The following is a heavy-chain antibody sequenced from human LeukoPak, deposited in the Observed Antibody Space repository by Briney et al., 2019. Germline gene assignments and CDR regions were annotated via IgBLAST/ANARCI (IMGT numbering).Heavy chain of an antibody. CDR1: GFSLSNYW. D-gene: IGHD7-27*01. CDR3: ARGVWAPFDS. V-gene: IGHV3-7*01. Sequence: GGSLRPSCAASGFSLSNYWMNWVRRAPGKGLGGVANIKQDGSKKNYVDSVKGRFSISRDNAKNSLILQMNSLRDEDTAVYYCARGVWAPFDSWGQGTLVSVSS. J-gene: IGHJ4*02. CDR2: IKQDGSKK.